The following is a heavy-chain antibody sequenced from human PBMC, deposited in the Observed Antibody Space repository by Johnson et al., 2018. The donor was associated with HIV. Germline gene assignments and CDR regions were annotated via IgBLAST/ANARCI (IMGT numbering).Heavy chain of an antibody. V-gene: IGHV3-66*01. J-gene: IGHJ3*02. CDR3: AKGGSSGWYLEI. Sequence: VQLVESGGGLVQPGGSLRLSCAASGFTFSSNYMIWVRQAPGKGLEWVSVIYSGGSTVYADSVTGRFTISRDNAKNSLYLQMNSLRAEDTALYYCAKGGSSGWYLEIWGQGTMVTVSS. D-gene: IGHD6-13*01. CDR1: GFTFSSNY. CDR2: IYSGGST.